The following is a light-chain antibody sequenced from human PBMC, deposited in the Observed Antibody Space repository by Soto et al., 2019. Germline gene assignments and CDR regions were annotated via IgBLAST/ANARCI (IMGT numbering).Light chain of an antibody. Sequence: QSALTQPASVSGSPGQSITISCTGTSSDVGAYNYVSWYQQHPGKVPKLMIYEVSNRPSGVSNRFSGSKSGNTASLTISGLRAEDEADYYCSSYSSSITVLFGGGTKLTVL. J-gene: IGLJ2*01. CDR1: SSDVGAYNY. V-gene: IGLV2-14*01. CDR2: EVS. CDR3: SSYSSSITVL.